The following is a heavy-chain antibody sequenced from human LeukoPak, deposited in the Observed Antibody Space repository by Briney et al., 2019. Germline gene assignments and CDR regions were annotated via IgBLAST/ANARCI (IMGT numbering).Heavy chain of an antibody. CDR3: ARVLWRRYYFDY. CDR2: IYSGGST. CDR1: GFTVSSNY. Sequence: GGSLRLSCAASGFTVSSNYMSWVRQAPGKGLEWVSVIYSGGSTYYADSVKGRFTISRDNSKNTLYLQMNSLRAEDTAVYYCARVLWRRYYFDYWGQGTLVTVSS. V-gene: IGHV3-53*01. D-gene: IGHD3-3*01. J-gene: IGHJ4*02.